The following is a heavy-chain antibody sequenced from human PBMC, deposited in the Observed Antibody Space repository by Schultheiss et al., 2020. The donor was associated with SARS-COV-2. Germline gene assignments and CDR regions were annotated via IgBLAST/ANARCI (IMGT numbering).Heavy chain of an antibody. CDR3: ARWGAGAKLDY. V-gene: IGHV3-23*01. CDR2: ISGSGGST. Sequence: GGSLRLSCAASGFTFSSYAMSWVRQAPGKGLEWVSAISGSGGSTYYAGSVKGRFTISRDNAKNSLYLQMNSLRAEDTAVYYCARWGAGAKLDYWGQGSLVTVS. D-gene: IGHD1-26*01. J-gene: IGHJ4*02. CDR1: GFTFSSYA.